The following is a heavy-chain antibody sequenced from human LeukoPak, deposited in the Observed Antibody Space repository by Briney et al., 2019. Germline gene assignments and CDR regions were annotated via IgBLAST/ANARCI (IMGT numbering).Heavy chain of an antibody. CDR3: ARYSGSYYYFDY. J-gene: IGHJ4*02. CDR1: GFTVSSNY. V-gene: IGHV3-53*01. CDR2: IYSGGST. Sequence: GGSLRLSCAASGFTVSSNYMSWVRQAPGKGLEWVSVIYSGGSTYYADSVKGRFIISRDNTKNTLYLKMNSLRAEHTAVYYCARYSGSYYYFDYWGQGTLVTVSS. D-gene: IGHD1-26*01.